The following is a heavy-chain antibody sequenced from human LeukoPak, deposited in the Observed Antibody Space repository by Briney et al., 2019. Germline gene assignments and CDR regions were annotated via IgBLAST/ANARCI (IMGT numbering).Heavy chain of an antibody. CDR1: GFTFDDYA. CDR3: AKDMAAARRQYGMDV. D-gene: IGHD6-13*01. Sequence: GGSLRLSCAASGFTFDDYAMDWVRQAPGKGLEWVSCISWNSGSIGYADSVKGRFTISRDNAKNSLYLQMNSLRAEDTALYYCAKDMAAARRQYGMDVWGQGTTVTVSS. J-gene: IGHJ6*02. CDR2: ISWNSGSI. V-gene: IGHV3-9*01.